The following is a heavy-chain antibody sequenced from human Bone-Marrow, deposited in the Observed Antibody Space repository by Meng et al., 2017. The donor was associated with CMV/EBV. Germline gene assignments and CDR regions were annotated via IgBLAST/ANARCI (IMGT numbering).Heavy chain of an antibody. Sequence: GSLRLSCTVSGGSVSSGSYYWSWIRQPPGKGLEWIGYIYYSGSTNYNPSLKSRVTISVDTSKNQFSLKLSSVTAADTAVYYCARKLPRYWYFDLWGRGTLVTVSS. CDR2: IYYSGST. V-gene: IGHV4-61*01. CDR3: ARKLPRYWYFDL. CDR1: GGSVSSGSYY. J-gene: IGHJ2*01. D-gene: IGHD2-15*01.